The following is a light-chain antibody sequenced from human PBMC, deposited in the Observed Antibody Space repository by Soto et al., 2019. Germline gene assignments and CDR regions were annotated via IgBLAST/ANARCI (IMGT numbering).Light chain of an antibody. CDR2: GAS. CDR1: QSVSSSY. J-gene: IGKJ4*01. Sequence: EIVLTQSPGTLSLSHGERVTLSCRSSQSVSSSYLAWYQQKPGQAPRLLIYGASSRATGIPDRFSGSGSGTDFTLTISRLEPEDFAVYYCQQYGSSPLTFGGGTKVDIK. CDR3: QQYGSSPLT. V-gene: IGKV3-20*01.